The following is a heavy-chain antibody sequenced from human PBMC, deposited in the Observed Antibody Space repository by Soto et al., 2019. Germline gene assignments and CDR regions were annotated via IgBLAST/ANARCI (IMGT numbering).Heavy chain of an antibody. J-gene: IGHJ4*02. D-gene: IGHD2-15*01. V-gene: IGHV4-34*01. Sequence: QVQLQQWGAGLLKPSETMSLTCAISGGSLSGFYSTWIRQPPGKGLEWIGEINHIGITHYNASLKSRVTISLDTSKSQFSLNLSSVTAADTAVYYCTSGYALNWHTPHSRGQGAMVTVSS. CDR3: TSGYALNWHTPHS. CDR2: INHIGIT. CDR1: GGSLSGFY.